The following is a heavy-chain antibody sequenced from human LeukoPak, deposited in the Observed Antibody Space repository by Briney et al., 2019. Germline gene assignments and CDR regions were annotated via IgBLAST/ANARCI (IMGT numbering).Heavy chain of an antibody. CDR1: GGSISSSSYY. CDR2: IYYSGST. V-gene: IGHV4-39*01. J-gene: IGHJ4*02. Sequence: SETLSLTCTVSGGSISSSSYYWGWIRQPPGKGLEWIGSIYYSGSTYYNPSLKSRVTISVDTSKNQFSLKLSSVTAADTAVYFCARGRNVDTSMVNDYWGQGTLVTVSS. CDR3: ARGRNVDTSMVNDY. D-gene: IGHD5-18*01.